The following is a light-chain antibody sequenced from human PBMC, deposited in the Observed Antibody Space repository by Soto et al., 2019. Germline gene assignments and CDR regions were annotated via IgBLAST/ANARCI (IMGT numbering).Light chain of an antibody. V-gene: IGKV3-15*01. J-gene: IGKJ1*01. CDR2: DAS. CDR1: ENVYGN. CDR3: QHGKT. Sequence: EIVLTQSPVTLSVSPGERATLSCRASENVYGNVAWYQQKPGQAPRLLIYDASTRAADIPARFSGSGSGTEFTLTISSLQSADLAVYFCQHGKTFGQGAKVDIK.